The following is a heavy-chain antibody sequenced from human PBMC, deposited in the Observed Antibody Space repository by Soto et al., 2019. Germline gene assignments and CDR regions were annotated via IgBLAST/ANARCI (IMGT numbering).Heavy chain of an antibody. Sequence: QVQLQQWGAGLLKPSETLSLTCAVYGGSFSGYYWSWIRQPPGKGLEWIGEINHSGSTNYNPSLKSRVTISVDTAKNQFSLKLSSVTAAYTAVYYCARANSSGWYPFDYWGQGTLVTVSS. CDR3: ARANSSGWYPFDY. D-gene: IGHD6-19*01. CDR1: GGSFSGYY. V-gene: IGHV4-34*01. J-gene: IGHJ4*02. CDR2: INHSGST.